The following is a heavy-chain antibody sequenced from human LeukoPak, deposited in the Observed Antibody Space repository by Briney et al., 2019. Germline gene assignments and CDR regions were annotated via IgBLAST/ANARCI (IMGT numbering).Heavy chain of an antibody. CDR3: ARRAVVTHEDDY. V-gene: IGHV5-10-1*01. Sequence: GESLKISCKGSGYSFTSYWISWVRQMPGKGLEWMGRIDPSDSYTNYSPSFQDHVTISADKSISTAYLQWSSLKASDTAMYYCARRAVVTHEDDYWGQGTLVTVSS. CDR1: GYSFTSYW. D-gene: IGHD4-23*01. J-gene: IGHJ4*02. CDR2: IDPSDSYT.